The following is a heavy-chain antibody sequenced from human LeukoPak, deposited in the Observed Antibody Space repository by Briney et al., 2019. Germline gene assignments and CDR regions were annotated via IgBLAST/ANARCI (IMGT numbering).Heavy chain of an antibody. CDR2: INGVGT. CDR3: AKDEGSRGSYFDY. CDR1: QFDFKKFG. V-gene: IGHV3-23*01. Sequence: GGSLRLSCATSQFDFKKFGLSWVRQAPGKGLEWVASINGVGTQYANSVQGRFAISRDNSKNTLYLQMNSLRAEDTAVYYCAKDEGSRGSYFDYWGQGTLVTVSS. D-gene: IGHD3-16*01. J-gene: IGHJ4*02.